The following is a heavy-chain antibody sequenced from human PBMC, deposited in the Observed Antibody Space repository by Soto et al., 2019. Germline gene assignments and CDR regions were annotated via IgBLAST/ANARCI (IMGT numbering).Heavy chain of an antibody. CDR1: GYTFTSYG. V-gene: IGHV1-18*01. CDR3: ARDVVLWFGELRFTEFDY. J-gene: IGHJ4*02. Sequence: QVQLVQSGAEVKKPGASVKVSCKASGYTFTSYGISWVRQAPGQGLEWMGWISAYNGNTTYAQKLQGRVTMTTDTXTXTXXMELRSLRSDDTAVYYCARDVVLWFGELRFTEFDYWGQGTLVTVSS. D-gene: IGHD3-10*01. CDR2: ISAYNGNT.